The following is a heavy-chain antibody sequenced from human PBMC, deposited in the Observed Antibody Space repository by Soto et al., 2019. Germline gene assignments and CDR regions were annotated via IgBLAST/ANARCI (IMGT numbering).Heavy chain of an antibody. CDR1: GGSFNSFA. CDR3: ARDRVLNSDFWSGHPRLGMDV. J-gene: IGHJ6*02. V-gene: IGHV1-69*11. D-gene: IGHD3-3*01. Sequence: QVQLVQSGAEVKKPGSSMKVSCKVSGGSFNSFAITWVRQAPGQGLEWMGGPVLVLGAVYYAQKFQGRITITADESTRTVYLELSSLRSEDTAVYYCARDRVLNSDFWSGHPRLGMDVWGQGTTVTVSS. CDR2: PVLVLGAV.